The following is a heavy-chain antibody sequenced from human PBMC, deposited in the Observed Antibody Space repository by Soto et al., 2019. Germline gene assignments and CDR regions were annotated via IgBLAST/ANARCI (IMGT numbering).Heavy chain of an antibody. V-gene: IGHV3-53*01. CDR1: GFTVSSNY. Sequence: EVQLVESGGGLIQPGGSLRLSCAASGFTVSSNYMSWVRQAPGKGLEWVSVIYSGGSTYYADSVKGRFTISRDNSKNTLYLQMNSLRAEDTAVYYCAGRITGTTAPFDLWGRGTLVTVSS. CDR2: IYSGGST. J-gene: IGHJ2*01. D-gene: IGHD1-7*01. CDR3: AGRITGTTAPFDL.